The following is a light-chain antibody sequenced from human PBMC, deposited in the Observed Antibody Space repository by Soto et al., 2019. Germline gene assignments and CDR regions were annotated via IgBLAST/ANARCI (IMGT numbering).Light chain of an antibody. CDR3: QQYTGPPTT. CDR1: PTVSSNY. V-gene: IGKV3-20*01. CDR2: GAS. J-gene: IGKJ5*01. Sequence: EIILTQSPDTLSLSPGERATLSCRASPTVSSNYLAWCQQRPGQAPRLLIYGASTRAAGIPDRFSGSGSGTDLTLTITRLEPEDSAVYFCQQYTGPPTTFCQGTRLEIK.